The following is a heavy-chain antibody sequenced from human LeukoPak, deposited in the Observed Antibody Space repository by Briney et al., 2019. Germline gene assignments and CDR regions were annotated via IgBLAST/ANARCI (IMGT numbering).Heavy chain of an antibody. Sequence: SGGSLRLSCAASGFSFSGYWMSWVRQTPGKGLEWVANIKQDGSVKNSVDSMKGRFTISRDNTKNSLYLQMNSLRAEDTAVYYCARDTEVTMVRGVINYYYGMDVWGQGTTVTVSS. CDR3: ARDTEVTMVRGVINYYYGMDV. CDR2: IKQDGSVK. D-gene: IGHD3-10*01. V-gene: IGHV3-7*03. J-gene: IGHJ6*02. CDR1: GFSFSGYW.